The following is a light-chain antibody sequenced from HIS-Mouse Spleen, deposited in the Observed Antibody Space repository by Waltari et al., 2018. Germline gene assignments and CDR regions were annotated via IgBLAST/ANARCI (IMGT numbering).Light chain of an antibody. CDR1: QGIGSY. Sequence: AIWMTQSPSLLSASTGDRVTISCRMSQGIGSYLAWYQQKPGKAPELLIYAASTLQSGVPSRFSGSGSGTDFNLTISCLQSEDFATYYCQQYYSFPYTFGQGTKLEIK. V-gene: IGKV1D-8*02. CDR2: AAS. J-gene: IGKJ2*01. CDR3: QQYYSFPYT.